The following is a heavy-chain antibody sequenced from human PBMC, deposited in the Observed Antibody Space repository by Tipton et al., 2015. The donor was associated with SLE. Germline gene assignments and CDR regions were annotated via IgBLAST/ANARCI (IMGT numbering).Heavy chain of an antibody. CDR3: ARPRERDYNDAFDT. CDR2: INHSGST. Sequence: TLSLTCAVYGGSFSGYYWSWIRQPPGKGLEWIGEINHSGSTNYNPSLKSRVTISVDTSKNQFSLKLSSVTAADTAMYYCARPRERDYNDAFDTWGQGTRFIVS. V-gene: IGHV4-34*01. J-gene: IGHJ3*02. CDR1: GGSFSGYY. D-gene: IGHD4-11*01.